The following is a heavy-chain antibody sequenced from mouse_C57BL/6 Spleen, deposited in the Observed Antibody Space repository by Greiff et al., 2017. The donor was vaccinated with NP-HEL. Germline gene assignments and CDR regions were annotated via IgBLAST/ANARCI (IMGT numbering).Heavy chain of an antibody. CDR3: KREIYNGSRRGDYFNY. CDR2: INYDGSST. V-gene: IGHV5-16*01. CDR1: GFTFSDYY. D-gene: IGHD1-1*01. J-gene: IGHJ2*01. Sequence: EVQLVESEGGLVQPGSSMKLSCTASGFTFSDYYMAWVRQVPEKGLEWVANINYDGSSTYYLDSLKSRFIISRDNAKNILYLQMSSLKSEDTATYYCKREIYNGSRRGDYFNYWGQGTTLPVPS.